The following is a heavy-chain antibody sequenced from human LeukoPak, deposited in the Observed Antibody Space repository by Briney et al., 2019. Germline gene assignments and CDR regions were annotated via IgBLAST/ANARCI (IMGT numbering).Heavy chain of an antibody. CDR3: ARRQGTTLSFDY. CDR2: INAYNGNT. V-gene: IGHV1-18*01. D-gene: IGHD1-1*01. Sequence: ASAKVSCKASGYTFTSYGFSWVRQAPGQGLEWMGWINAYNGNTNYAQKLQGRVTMTTDTSTSTAYMELRSLRFDDTAVYYCARRQGTTLSFDYWGQGTLVTVSS. CDR1: GYTFTSYG. J-gene: IGHJ4*02.